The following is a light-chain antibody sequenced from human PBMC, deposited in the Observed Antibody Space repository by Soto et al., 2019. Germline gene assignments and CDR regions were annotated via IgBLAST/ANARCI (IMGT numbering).Light chain of an antibody. Sequence: QSALTQPASVSGSPGQSVTISCTGTSSDIGGYNYVSWYQQYPGKVPKLVIYDVSHRPSGVSNRFSGSKSGNTASLTISGLQAEDEADYYCSSSTTTTYLVVFGGGTKLTVL. CDR2: DVS. CDR1: SSDIGGYNY. CDR3: SSSTTTTYLVV. J-gene: IGLJ3*02. V-gene: IGLV2-14*01.